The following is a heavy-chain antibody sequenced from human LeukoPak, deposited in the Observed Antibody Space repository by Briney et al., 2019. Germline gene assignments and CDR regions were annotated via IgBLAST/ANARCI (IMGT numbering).Heavy chain of an antibody. D-gene: IGHD1-26*01. CDR3: ARSLAVGALDFDY. Sequence: PGGSLRLSCAASGFTFSSYSMNGVRQAPGKGLEWVSSVSSSSSYIYYADSVKGRFTISRDNAKNSLYLQMNSLRAEDTAVYYCARSLAVGALDFDYWGQGTLVTVSS. J-gene: IGHJ4*02. V-gene: IGHV3-21*01. CDR1: GFTFSSYS. CDR2: VSSSSSYI.